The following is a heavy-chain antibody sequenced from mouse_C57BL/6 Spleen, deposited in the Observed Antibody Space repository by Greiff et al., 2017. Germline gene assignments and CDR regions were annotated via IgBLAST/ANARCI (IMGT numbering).Heavy chain of an antibody. D-gene: IGHD2-2*01. CDR2: IWSGGST. V-gene: IGHV2-4*01. J-gene: IGHJ3*01. CDR1: GFSFTSYG. Sequence: QVQLQQSGPGLVLPSQCLSITCTVSGFSFTSYGVHWVRQPPGKGLEWMGVIWSGGSTDYNAAFISRLSISKVNSKSQVFVKMNSLQADDTAIDYCAKANGYDGAGFAYWGQGTLVTVSA. CDR3: AKANGYDGAGFAY.